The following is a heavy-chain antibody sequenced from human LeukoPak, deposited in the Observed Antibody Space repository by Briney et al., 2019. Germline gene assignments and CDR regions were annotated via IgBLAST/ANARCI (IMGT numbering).Heavy chain of an antibody. J-gene: IGHJ3*02. V-gene: IGHV4-30-2*01. Sequence: SETLSLTCTVSGVSISSGGYYWSWIRQPPGKGLEWIGYTYHSGSTYYNPSLKSRVTISVDRSKNQFSLKLSSVTAADTAVYYCARDLGDDTIFGVVTGMKTHDAFDIWGQGTMVTVSS. D-gene: IGHD3-3*01. CDR3: ARDLGDDTIFGVVTGMKTHDAFDI. CDR1: GVSISSGGYY. CDR2: TYHSGST.